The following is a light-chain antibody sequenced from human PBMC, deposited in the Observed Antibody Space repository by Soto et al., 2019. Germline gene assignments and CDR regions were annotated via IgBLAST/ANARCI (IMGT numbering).Light chain of an antibody. Sequence: QSVLTQPASVSGSPGQSIIISCSGSSNDVGGYNLVSWYQHHPDKAPKVIIYEGTKRPSGLSTRFSGSKPGNTASLTISGLQAEDEADYYCCSYAGGRTYVFGSGTKVTVL. CDR1: SNDVGGYNL. J-gene: IGLJ1*01. CDR3: CSYAGGRTYV. CDR2: EGT. V-gene: IGLV2-23*01.